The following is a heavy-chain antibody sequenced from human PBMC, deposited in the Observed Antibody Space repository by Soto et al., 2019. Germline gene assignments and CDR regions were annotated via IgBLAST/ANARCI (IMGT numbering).Heavy chain of an antibody. CDR3: AIHRVSVYSYGTGVYMDV. J-gene: IGHJ6*03. V-gene: IGHV1-69*02. D-gene: IGHD5-18*01. Sequence: QVQLVQSGAEVKKPGSSVKVSCKASGGTFSSYTISWVRQAPGRGLEWMGRIIPILGIANYAQKFQGRVTITADKSTSTAYMELSSLRSEDTAVYYCAIHRVSVYSYGTGVYMDVWGKGTTVTVSS. CDR2: IIPILGIA. CDR1: GGTFSSYT.